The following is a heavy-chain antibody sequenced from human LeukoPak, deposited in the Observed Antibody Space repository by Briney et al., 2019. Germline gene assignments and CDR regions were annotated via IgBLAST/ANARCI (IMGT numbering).Heavy chain of an antibody. J-gene: IGHJ4*02. V-gene: IGHV3-66*01. CDR2: IYSGGRT. D-gene: IGHD3-22*01. CDR3: ARESSSGYYLAF. Sequence: GGSLRLSCAASGFPVSNNYMSWVRQAPGKGLEWVSVIYSGGRTYYADSVKGRFTISRDNSKNTLYLQMNSLRAEDTAVYYCARESSSGYYLAFWGQGTLVTVSS. CDR1: GFPVSNNY.